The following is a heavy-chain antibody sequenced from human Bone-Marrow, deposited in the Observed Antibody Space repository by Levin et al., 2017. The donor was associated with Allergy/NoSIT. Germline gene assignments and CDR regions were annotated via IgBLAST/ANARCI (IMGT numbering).Heavy chain of an antibody. V-gene: IGHV2-5*01. CDR3: AHRHDSYDDAGLDR. Sequence: GSGPTLVKPTQTLTLTCTFSGFSLTTSGVGVVWFRQPPGKALEWLAVSYWNGDQRYSPSLQSRLTVTKDTSKNQVVLTMTNIDPVDTATYYCAHRHDSYDDAGLDRWGQGTTVTVSS. D-gene: IGHD3-3*01. J-gene: IGHJ6*02. CDR1: GFSLTTSGVG. CDR2: SYWNGDQ.